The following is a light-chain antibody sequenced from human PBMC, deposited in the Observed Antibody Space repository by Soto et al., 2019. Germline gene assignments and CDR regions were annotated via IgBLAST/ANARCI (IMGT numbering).Light chain of an antibody. J-gene: IGKJ2*02. CDR1: QSLLHSNGYNY. CDR2: LGS. CDR3: LQALQTPST. Sequence: DIVMTQSPLSLPVTPGEPASISCRSSQSLLHSNGYNYLDWYLQTPGQSPQPLIYLGSNRASGVPDRFSGSGSGTDFTLKISRVEAEDVGVYYCLQALQTPSTFGQGTKLEIK. V-gene: IGKV2-28*01.